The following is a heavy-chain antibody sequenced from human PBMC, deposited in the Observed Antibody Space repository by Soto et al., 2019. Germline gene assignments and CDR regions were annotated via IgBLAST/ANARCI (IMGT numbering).Heavy chain of an antibody. V-gene: IGHV4-59*08. CDR3: AADGEGTVYYFDN. CDR2: IYDSGST. CDR1: GGSISSYY. J-gene: IGHJ4*02. D-gene: IGHD3-10*01. Sequence: PSETLSLTCTVSGGSISSYYWSWIRQPPGKGLEWIGYIYDSGSTNYNPSLKSRVTISVDTSKNQLSLKLSSVTAADTAVYYCAADGEGTVYYFDNWGQGTLVTVPQ.